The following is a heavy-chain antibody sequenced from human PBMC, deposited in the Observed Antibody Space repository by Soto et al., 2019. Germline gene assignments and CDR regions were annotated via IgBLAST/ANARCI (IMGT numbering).Heavy chain of an antibody. Sequence: EVQLLESGGGLVQPGGSLRLSCAASGFTFSSYAMSWVRQPPGQGLEWVSAISGSGGSTYYADYVKGRFTISRDNSKNRLYLQMTSLRAEDTAVYYCAKTAAAAALPHWFDPWGQGTLVTVSS. CDR2: ISGSGGST. J-gene: IGHJ5*02. V-gene: IGHV3-23*01. D-gene: IGHD6-13*01. CDR3: AKTAAAAALPHWFDP. CDR1: GFTFSSYA.